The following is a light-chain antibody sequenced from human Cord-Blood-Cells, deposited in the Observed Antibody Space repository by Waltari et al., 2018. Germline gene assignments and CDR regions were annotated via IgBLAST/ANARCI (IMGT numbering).Light chain of an antibody. Sequence: EIVLTQSPATLSLSPGERATLSGRASQSVSSYLAWYQQKPGQVPRLLISDASTRATGVPARFSGSWSGTDFTLTISSLEPEAFAVYYCQQRSNWPYTFGQGTKLEIK. CDR3: QQRSNWPYT. V-gene: IGKV3-11*01. J-gene: IGKJ2*01. CDR2: DAS. CDR1: QSVSSY.